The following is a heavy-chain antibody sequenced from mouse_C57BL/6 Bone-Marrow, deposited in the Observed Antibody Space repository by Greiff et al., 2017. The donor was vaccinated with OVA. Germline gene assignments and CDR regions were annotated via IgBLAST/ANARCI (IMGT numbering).Heavy chain of an antibody. D-gene: IGHD2-1*01. CDR2: ISSGSSTI. Sequence: EVQLVESGGGLVKPGGSLKLSCAASGFTFSDYGMHWVRQAPEQGLEWVAYISSGSSTIYYADTLKGRFPISTDNAKNTLFLQMSSLRSEDTAMYYCARADYGNYYYAMDYWGQGTSVTVSS. V-gene: IGHV5-17*01. CDR3: ARADYGNYYYAMDY. J-gene: IGHJ4*01. CDR1: GFTFSDYG.